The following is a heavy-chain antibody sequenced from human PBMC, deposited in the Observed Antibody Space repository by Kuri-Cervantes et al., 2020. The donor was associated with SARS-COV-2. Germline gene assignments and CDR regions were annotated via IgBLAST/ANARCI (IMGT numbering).Heavy chain of an antibody. J-gene: IGHJ4*02. V-gene: IGHV1-69*02. CDR3: ASGAVAYLFDY. CDR1: GGTFSSYT. Sequence: SSVNVSCKASGGTFSSYTISWVRQAPGQGLEWMGRIIPILGIANYAQKFQGRVTITADKSTSTAYMELSSLRSEDTAVYYCASGAVAYLFDYWGQGTLVTVSS. D-gene: IGHD6-19*01. CDR2: IIPILGIA.